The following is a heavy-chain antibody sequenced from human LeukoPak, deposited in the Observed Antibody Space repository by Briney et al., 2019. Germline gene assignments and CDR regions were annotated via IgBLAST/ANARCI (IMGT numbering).Heavy chain of an antibody. Sequence: SETLSLTCTVSGDSISSGAYYCSWIRQPAGKGLEWIGRISTDGRTNYNPSLNSRVTMSVDASNNHFSLKLNSVTAADTAVYYCAKGAGPPWFDPWGQGTLVTVSS. CDR3: AKGAGPPWFDP. CDR2: ISTDGRT. V-gene: IGHV4-61*02. J-gene: IGHJ5*02. D-gene: IGHD6-19*01. CDR1: GDSISSGAYY.